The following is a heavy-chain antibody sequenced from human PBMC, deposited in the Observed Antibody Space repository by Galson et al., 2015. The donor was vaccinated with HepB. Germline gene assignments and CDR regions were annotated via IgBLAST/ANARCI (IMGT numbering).Heavy chain of an antibody. CDR1: GFSFSAYS. CDR3: ASVTAATGWYFDL. V-gene: IGHV3-48*02. Sequence: LRLSCAASGFSFSAYSMNWVRQAPGKGLAWISYISSGSGTIYYADSVRGRFTISRDNAQNSLYLQMNSLRDKDTAVYFCASVTAATGWYFDLWGRGTLVTVSS. CDR2: ISSGSGTI. D-gene: IGHD1-7*01. J-gene: IGHJ2*01.